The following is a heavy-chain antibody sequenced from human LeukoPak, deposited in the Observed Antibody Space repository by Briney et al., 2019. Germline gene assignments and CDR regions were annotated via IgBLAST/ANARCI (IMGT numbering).Heavy chain of an antibody. CDR3: ARDRQDDSSGD. D-gene: IGHD3-22*01. CDR1: GFTFSSYS. CDR2: ISSRSSYI. Sequence: GGSLRLSCAASGFTFSSYSMNWVRQAPGKGLEWVSSISSRSSYIYYADSVKGRFTISRDNAKNSLYLQMNSLRAEDTALYYCARDRQDDSSGDWGQGTLVTVSS. J-gene: IGHJ4*02. V-gene: IGHV3-21*04.